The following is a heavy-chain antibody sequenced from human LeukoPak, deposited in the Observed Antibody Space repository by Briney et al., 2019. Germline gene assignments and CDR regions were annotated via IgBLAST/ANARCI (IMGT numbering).Heavy chain of an antibody. D-gene: IGHD6-19*01. J-gene: IGHJ1*01. CDR3: ARDGPYSGGWYANFQH. CDR1: GGSISSGDYY. CDR2: IYYSGST. V-gene: IGHV4-30-4*01. Sequence: SQTLSLTCTVSGGSISSGDYYWSWIRQPPGKGLEWIGYIYYSGSTYYNPSLKSRVTISVDTSTNQFSLKLSSVTAADTAVYYCARDGPYSGGWYANFQHWGQGTLVTVSS.